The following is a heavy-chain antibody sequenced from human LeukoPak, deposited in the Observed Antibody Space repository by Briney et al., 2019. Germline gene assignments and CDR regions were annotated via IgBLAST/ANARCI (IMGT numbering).Heavy chain of an antibody. V-gene: IGHV3-30*18. J-gene: IGHJ4*02. Sequence: QPGGSLRLSCAASGFTFSSYWMSWVRQAPGKGLEWVAVISYDGSNKYYADSVKGRFTISRDNSKNTLYLQMNSLRAGDTAVYYCAKGLRYSDNWGQGTLVTVSS. CDR3: AKGLRYSDN. CDR2: ISYDGSNK. D-gene: IGHD3-9*01. CDR1: GFTFSSYW.